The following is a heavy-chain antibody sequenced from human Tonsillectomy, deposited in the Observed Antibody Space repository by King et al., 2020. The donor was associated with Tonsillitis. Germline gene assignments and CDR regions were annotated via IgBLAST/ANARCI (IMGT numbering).Heavy chain of an antibody. CDR2: IYNGGGT. J-gene: IGHJ4*02. Sequence: QLQESGSGLVRPSQTLSLTCAVSGVSISRGGYSWSWIRQPPGKSLERIAYIYNGGGTYNKPSLKSRVTISVDRSKKQFSLNLNSVTAADTAVYYCVTRRDGYNYASGNWGQGTQVTVSS. V-gene: IGHV4-30-2*01. D-gene: IGHD5-24*01. CDR3: VTRRDGYNYASGN. CDR1: GVSISRGGYS.